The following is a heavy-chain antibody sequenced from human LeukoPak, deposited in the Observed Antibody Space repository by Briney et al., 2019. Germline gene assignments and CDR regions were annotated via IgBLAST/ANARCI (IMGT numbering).Heavy chain of an antibody. CDR1: GGSFSGYY. CDR3: ASGYSYGHFDY. V-gene: IGHV4-34*01. D-gene: IGHD5-18*01. CDR2: INHSGST. Sequence: SETLSLTCAVYGGSFSGYYWSWIRQPPGQGLEWIGEINHSGSTNYNPSLKSRVTISVDTSKNQFSLKLSSVTAADTAVYYCASGYSYGHFDYWGQGTLVTVSS. J-gene: IGHJ4*02.